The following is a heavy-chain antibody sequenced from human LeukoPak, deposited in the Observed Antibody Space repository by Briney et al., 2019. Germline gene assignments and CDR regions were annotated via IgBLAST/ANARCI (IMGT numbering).Heavy chain of an antibody. CDR1: GLTVRSNY. D-gene: IGHD5-18*01. V-gene: IGHV3-66*01. CDR3: ARGDAAMGTY. J-gene: IGHJ4*02. CDR2: IHNDDNT. Sequence: GGSLRLSCVASGLTVRSNYMSWVRQAPGKGLECVSVIHNDDNTYYADSVRGRYTISRDYSKNTLYLQINSLRAEDTAVYYCARGDAAMGTYWGQGTLVGVSS.